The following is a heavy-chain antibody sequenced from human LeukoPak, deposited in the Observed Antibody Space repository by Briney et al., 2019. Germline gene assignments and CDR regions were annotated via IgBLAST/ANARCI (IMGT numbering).Heavy chain of an antibody. V-gene: IGHV3-7*01. CDR2: INQDGSAE. J-gene: IGHJ4*02. D-gene: IGHD4-17*01. Sequence: PGGSLRLSCAASGFTFSTYSMSCVRQAPGKRLDWVASINQDGSAEYYVDSVRGRFTISRDNAKNSLYLQVNSLRVDDTAVYYCVRLFGGVTTFDYWGQGTLVTVSS. CDR1: GFTFSTYS. CDR3: VRLFGGVTTFDY.